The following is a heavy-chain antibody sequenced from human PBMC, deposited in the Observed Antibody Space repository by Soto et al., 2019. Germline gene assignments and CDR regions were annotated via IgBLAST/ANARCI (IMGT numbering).Heavy chain of an antibody. D-gene: IGHD2-15*01. CDR1: GGSISSSNW. V-gene: IGHV4-4*02. CDR2: IYHSGRT. J-gene: IGHJ4*02. Sequence: QVQLQESGPGLVKPSGTLSLTCAVSGGSISSSNWWSWVRQPPGKGLEWIGEIYHSGRTNYNPTLKTRVTISVHKSKIPVSLTPSSVPAADTAAYYCARDIGHGGSGDYWGQGTLGTVSS. CDR3: ARDIGHGGSGDY.